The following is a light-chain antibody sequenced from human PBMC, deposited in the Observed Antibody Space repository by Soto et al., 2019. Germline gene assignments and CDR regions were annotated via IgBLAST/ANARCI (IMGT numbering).Light chain of an antibody. CDR2: GAS. CDR1: QTVSSNF. V-gene: IGKV3-20*01. CDR3: RQYGRSLEFA. J-gene: IGKJ4*01. Sequence: IVLTQSPGTLSLSPGERATLSCRASQTVSSNFLAWYQEKPGQGPRLLIYGASTGATGIPDRFSGSGSGTDFTLTISRLDPEDFAVYYCRQYGRSLEFAVGGGTKV.